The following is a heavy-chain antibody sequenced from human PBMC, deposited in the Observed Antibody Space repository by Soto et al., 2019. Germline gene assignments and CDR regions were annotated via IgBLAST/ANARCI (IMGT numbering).Heavy chain of an antibody. D-gene: IGHD3-9*01. Sequence: EVQLLDSGGGLVQPGGSLRLSCAASGFTFSNYAMSWVRQAQGKGLEWVSAISGSGVNTYYADSVKGRFTISRDNSKNTLYLQMDSLRVEDTAVYYCAKGYVDWTHAPYYFDYWGQATLVTVSS. CDR2: ISGSGVNT. CDR1: GFTFSNYA. J-gene: IGHJ4*02. CDR3: AKGYVDWTHAPYYFDY. V-gene: IGHV3-23*01.